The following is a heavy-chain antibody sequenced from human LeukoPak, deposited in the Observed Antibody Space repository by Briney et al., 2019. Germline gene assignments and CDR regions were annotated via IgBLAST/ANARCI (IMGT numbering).Heavy chain of an antibody. CDR1: GFTFSSYS. J-gene: IGHJ4*02. D-gene: IGHD5-18*01. CDR2: ISSSSSYI. V-gene: IGHV3-21*01. Sequence: GRSLRLSCAASGFTFSSYSMNWVRQAPGKGLEWVSSISSSSSYIYYADSVKGRFTISRDNAKNSLYLQMNSLRAEDTAVYYCARVLGRIQLWQIDYWGQGTLVTVSS. CDR3: ARVLGRIQLWQIDY.